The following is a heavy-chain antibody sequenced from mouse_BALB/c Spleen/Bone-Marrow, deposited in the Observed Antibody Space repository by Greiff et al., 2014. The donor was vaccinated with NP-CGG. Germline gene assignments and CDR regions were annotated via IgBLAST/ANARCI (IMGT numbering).Heavy chain of an antibody. Sequence: QVQLQQSGAELVRPGSSVKISCKASGYAFSSYWMNWVKQRPGQGLEWIGQIYPGDGDTNYNGKFKGKATLTADKSSSTAYMQLSSLTYEDSAVYFCARGVPMDYWGQGTSVTVSS. CDR1: GYAFSSYW. CDR2: IYPGDGDT. J-gene: IGHJ4*01. CDR3: ARGVPMDY. V-gene: IGHV1-80*01.